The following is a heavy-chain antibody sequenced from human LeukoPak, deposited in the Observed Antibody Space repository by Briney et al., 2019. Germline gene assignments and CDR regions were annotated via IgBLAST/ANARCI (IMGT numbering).Heavy chain of an antibody. Sequence: ASVKVSCKASGYTFTSYGISWVRQATGQGLEWLGWMNPNSGNTGCAQKFQGRVTMTRNTSIGTASMELSSLRSEDTAVYYCARGLEYWTFDSWGQGTLVTVSS. V-gene: IGHV1-8*02. CDR3: ARGLEYWTFDS. CDR2: MNPNSGNT. J-gene: IGHJ5*01. D-gene: IGHD2/OR15-2a*01. CDR1: GYTFTSYG.